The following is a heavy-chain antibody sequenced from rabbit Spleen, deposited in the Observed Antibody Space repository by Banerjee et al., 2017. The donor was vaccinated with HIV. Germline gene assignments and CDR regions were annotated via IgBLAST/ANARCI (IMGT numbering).Heavy chain of an antibody. V-gene: IGHV1S45*01. J-gene: IGHJ4*01. Sequence: QEQLEESGGGLVKPEGALTLTCKASGFDLSSRYYYMCWVRQAPGKRPEWIGCIYSSSGGSTQYATWAKGRFTISKTSSTTVTLQMTSLTAADTATYFCARDLVAVIGWNFNLWGQGTLVTVS. CDR2: IYSSSGGST. D-gene: IGHD1-1*01. CDR3: ARDLVAVIGWNFNL. CDR1: GFDLSSRYYY.